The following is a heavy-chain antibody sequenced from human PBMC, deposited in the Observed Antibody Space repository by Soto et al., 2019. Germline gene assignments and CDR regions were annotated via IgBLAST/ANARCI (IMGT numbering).Heavy chain of an antibody. CDR2: INHSGRT. CDR3: ARARTLWGVTSNWVDP. J-gene: IGHJ5*02. CDR1: GGSFSGYY. D-gene: IGHD3-10*01. V-gene: IGHV4-34*01. Sequence: QVQLQQWGAGLLKPSETLSLSCAVYGGSFSGYYWSWIRQPPGKGLEWIGEINHSGRTNYNPSLKSRVTKSVDTSKNQFSLKLSSVNAADTAVYDCARARTLWGVTSNWVDPWGQGTRVTVSS.